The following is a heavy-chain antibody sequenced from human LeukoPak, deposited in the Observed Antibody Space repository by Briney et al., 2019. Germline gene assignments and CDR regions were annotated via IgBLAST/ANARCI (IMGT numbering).Heavy chain of an antibody. V-gene: IGHV4-59*01. CDR3: ARDSSWYGYYFDY. D-gene: IGHD6-13*01. J-gene: IGHJ4*02. Sequence: SETLSLTCTVSGGSISSYYWSWIRQPPGKGLEWIGYIYYSGSTNYNPSLKSRVTISVDTSKNQFSLKLSSVTAADTAVYYCARDSSWYGYYFDYWGQGTLVTVSS. CDR2: IYYSGST. CDR1: GGSISSYY.